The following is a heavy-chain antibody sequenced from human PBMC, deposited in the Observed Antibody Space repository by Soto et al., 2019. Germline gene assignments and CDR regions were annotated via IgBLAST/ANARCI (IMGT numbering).Heavy chain of an antibody. J-gene: IGHJ1*01. V-gene: IGHV4-31*03. D-gene: IGHD6-19*01. CDR1: GGSVSGGFYY. CDR2: IYYNGST. CDR3: ARSSVAGAGYFQH. Sequence: QVQLQESGPGLVKPSQTLSLTCTVSGGSVSGGFYYWNWNRQHPEKGLEWIGYIYYNGSTYNNPSLRSRVTISADTSKNQFSLKLSSVTVADTAVYYCARSSVAGAGYFQHWGQGTQVIVSS.